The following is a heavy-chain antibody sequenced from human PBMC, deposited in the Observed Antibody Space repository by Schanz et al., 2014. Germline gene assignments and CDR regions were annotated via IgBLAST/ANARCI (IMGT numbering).Heavy chain of an antibody. J-gene: IGHJ3*02. CDR2: IKHDGSEK. D-gene: IGHD3-3*01. Sequence: DVQVVESGGDLVQPGGSLRLSCAASGFAFDTYWMSWVRQAPGKGLEWVANIKHDGSEKYYVDSVKGRFTISRDNAKNSMYLEMNSLRAEDTAVFYCARVGGTYYDFWSGVPPTVMHDGFDIWGQGTMVTVS. V-gene: IGHV3-7*01. CDR1: GFAFDTYW. CDR3: ARVGGTYYDFWSGVPPTVMHDGFDI.